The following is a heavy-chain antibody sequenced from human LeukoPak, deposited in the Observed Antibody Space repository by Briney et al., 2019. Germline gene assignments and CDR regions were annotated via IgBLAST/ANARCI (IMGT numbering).Heavy chain of an antibody. Sequence: PSETLSLTCTFSGGSISSYYWSWIRQPAGKGLEWIGRFHASGSTNYNPSLKSRVTMSVDTSKNQFSLKLSSVTAADTAVYYCARGLSYYYDSSGPHIDYWGQGTLVTVSS. CDR2: FHASGST. J-gene: IGHJ4*02. CDR1: GGSISSYY. D-gene: IGHD3-22*01. CDR3: ARGLSYYYDSSGPHIDY. V-gene: IGHV4-4*07.